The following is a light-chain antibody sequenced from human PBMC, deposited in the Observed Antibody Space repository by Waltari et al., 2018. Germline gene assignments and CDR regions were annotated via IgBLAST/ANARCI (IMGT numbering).Light chain of an antibody. CDR1: QSVSSY. CDR3: QQRSNWPRST. V-gene: IGKV3-11*01. Sequence: EIVLTQSPATLSLSPGERATLSCRASQSVSSYLAWYQRKTGQAPRLLIYDASNRATGIPARFSGSGSGTDFTLTISSLGPEDFAVYYCQQRSNWPRSTFGGGTKVEIK. CDR2: DAS. J-gene: IGKJ4*01.